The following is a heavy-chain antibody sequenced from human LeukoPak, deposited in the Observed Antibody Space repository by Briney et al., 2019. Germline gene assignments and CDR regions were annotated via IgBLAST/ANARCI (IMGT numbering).Heavy chain of an antibody. CDR2: INQDGSEQ. CDR1: GFICLSYW. V-gene: IGHV3-7*01. CDR3: VRDSSPRFSGSDPHF. D-gene: IGHD1-26*01. J-gene: IGHJ4*01. Sequence: SGGSLRLSCAASGFICLSYWVSWVRQAPGRGLEWVAQINQDGSEQTFVDSVEGRFTMSRDNAKNFLYLEINSLRVDDTSVYYCVRDSSPRFSGSDPHFWVRGTLVTVSS.